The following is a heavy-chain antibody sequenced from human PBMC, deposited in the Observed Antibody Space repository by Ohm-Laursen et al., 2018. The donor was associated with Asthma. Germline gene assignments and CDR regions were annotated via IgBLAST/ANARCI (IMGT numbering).Heavy chain of an antibody. J-gene: IGHJ1*01. CDR2: ISTASTFI. CDR3: ARIGPEWELPGREYSLHH. CDR1: GYTFSRYS. V-gene: IGHV3-21*01. D-gene: IGHD1-26*01. Sequence: SLRLSFTASGYTFSRYSIHWLRQVPGKGLEWVASISTASTFIYYADSVRGRFTTSRDNAKNSVYLQMNSLRAEDTALYYCARIGPEWELPGREYSLHHWGQGTQVTVSS.